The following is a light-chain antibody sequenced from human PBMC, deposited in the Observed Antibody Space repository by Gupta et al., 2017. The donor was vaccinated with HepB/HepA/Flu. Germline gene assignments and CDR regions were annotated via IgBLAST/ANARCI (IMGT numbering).Light chain of an antibody. CDR1: QSLSSN. J-gene: IGKJ4*01. V-gene: IGKV3-15*01. CDR3: QQHNDWLT. Sequence: IAMPQSPVTLSASPGEIAILSCRASQSLSSNLAWYRQKPGKAPRLLIHGAFTRASGIPSRFSGSGSGTEFTLTISSLQSEDSAVYYCQQHNDWLTFGGGTKVEIK. CDR2: GAF.